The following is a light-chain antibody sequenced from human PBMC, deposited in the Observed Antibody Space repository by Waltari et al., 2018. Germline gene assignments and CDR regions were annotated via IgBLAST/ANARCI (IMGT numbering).Light chain of an antibody. V-gene: IGLV2-14*01. CDR3: SSYTGKTTLVT. J-gene: IGLJ2*01. CDR1: SSDIGAYKY. Sequence: QSALTQPASVSGSPGQSITISCSGTSSDIGAYKYVPWYQQHPGKAPKLVISEVSTRPSGVSDRFTGSKSGNTASLTISGLQTSDEALYYCSSYTGKTTLVTFGGGTKVTVL. CDR2: EVS.